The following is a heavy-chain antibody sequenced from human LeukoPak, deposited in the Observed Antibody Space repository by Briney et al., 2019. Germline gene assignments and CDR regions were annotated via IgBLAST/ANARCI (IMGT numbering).Heavy chain of an antibody. Sequence: KPSETLSLTCAVYGGSFSVYYWSWIRQPPGKGLEWIGEINHSGSTNYNPSLKSRVTISVDTSKNQFSLKLSSVTAADTAVYYCARGPGITLGRRLNWFDPWGQGTLVTVSS. CDR3: ARGPGITLGRRLNWFDP. J-gene: IGHJ5*02. V-gene: IGHV4-34*01. CDR2: INHSGST. D-gene: IGHD3-10*01. CDR1: GGSFSVYY.